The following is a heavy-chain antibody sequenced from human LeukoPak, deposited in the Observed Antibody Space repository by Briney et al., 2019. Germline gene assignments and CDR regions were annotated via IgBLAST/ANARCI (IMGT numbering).Heavy chain of an antibody. CDR2: ISYDGSGK. V-gene: IGHV3-30*04. CDR3: ARERTGYYIVY. D-gene: IGHD3-3*01. CDR1: GFTFGNYA. Sequence: GGSLRLSCAASGFTFGNYAMHWVRQAPGKGLEWVALISYDGSGKYYSDSVKGRFTISRDSSENTLYLQMNSLRAEDTAMYYCARERTGYYIVYWGQGTLVTVSS. J-gene: IGHJ4*02.